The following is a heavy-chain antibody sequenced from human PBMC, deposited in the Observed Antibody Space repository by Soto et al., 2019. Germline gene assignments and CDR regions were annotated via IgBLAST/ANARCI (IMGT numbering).Heavy chain of an antibody. CDR2: ISSSSSTI. V-gene: IGHV3-48*02. CDR3: ARDHYQQLVFGFDY. CDR1: GFTFSSYS. J-gene: IGHJ4*02. D-gene: IGHD6-13*01. Sequence: GGSLRLSCAASGFTFSSYSMNWVRQAPGKGLEWVSYISSSSSTIYYADSVKGRFTISRDNAKNSLYLQMNSLRDEDTAVYYCARDHYQQLVFGFDYWGQGTLVTVSS.